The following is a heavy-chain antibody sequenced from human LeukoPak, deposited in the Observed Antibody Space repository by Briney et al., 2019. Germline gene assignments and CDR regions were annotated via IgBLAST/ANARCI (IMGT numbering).Heavy chain of an antibody. CDR3: ARDGERSGYSYGYDWYFDL. Sequence: SETLSLTCTVSGGSISSSSYYWGWIRQPPGKGLEWIGSIYYSGSTYYNPSLKSRVTISVDTSKNQFSLKLSSVTAADTAVYYCARDGERSGYSYGYDWYFDLWGRGTLVTVSS. CDR2: IYYSGST. J-gene: IGHJ2*01. V-gene: IGHV4-39*02. D-gene: IGHD5-18*01. CDR1: GGSISSSSYY.